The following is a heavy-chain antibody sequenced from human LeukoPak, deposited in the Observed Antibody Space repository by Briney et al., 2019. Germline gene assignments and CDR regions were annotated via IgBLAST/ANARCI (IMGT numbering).Heavy chain of an antibody. CDR1: GGSISSGSYY. Sequence: SETLSLTCTVSGGSISSGSYYWSWIRQPAGKGLEWIGRIYTSGSTNYNPSLKSRVTISVDTSKNQFSLKLGSVTAADTAVYYCARSITIFGVVTDYFDYWGQGTPVTVSS. CDR2: IYTSGST. CDR3: ARSITIFGVVTDYFDY. J-gene: IGHJ4*02. V-gene: IGHV4-61*02. D-gene: IGHD3-3*01.